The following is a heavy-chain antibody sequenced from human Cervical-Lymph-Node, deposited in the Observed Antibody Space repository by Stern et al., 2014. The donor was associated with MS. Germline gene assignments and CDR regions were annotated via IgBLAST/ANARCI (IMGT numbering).Heavy chain of an antibody. J-gene: IGHJ1*01. V-gene: IGHV3-33*01. Sequence: VQLVESGGGVVQPGRSLRLSCAASGFTFSSYGMHWVRQAPGKGLEWVAVLWHDGSTKYYADSVTGRFTISRDNSKNTLYLQMNSLRAEDTAVYYCARGYDSSGFYTYFQHWGQGTLITVSS. CDR2: LWHDGSTK. CDR3: ARGYDSSGFYTYFQH. CDR1: GFTFSSYG. D-gene: IGHD3-22*01.